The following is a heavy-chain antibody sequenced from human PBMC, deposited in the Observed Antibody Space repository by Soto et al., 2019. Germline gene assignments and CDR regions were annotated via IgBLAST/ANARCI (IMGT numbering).Heavy chain of an antibody. D-gene: IGHD4-17*01. CDR2: FKSRGDGGTT. V-gene: IGHV3-15*07. CDR3: XXXXXXXXXXYGXDY. CDR1: GFTFSNAW. J-gene: IGHJ4*02. Sequence: EVQLVESGGGLINPGGSLRLSCAASGFTFSNAWMNWVRQAPGQGLXXXXRFKSRGDGGTTDYAAPVKGRFTISRDDSXXXXXXXXXXXXXXXXXXXXXXXXXXXXXXXYGXDYWGQGILVTVSS.